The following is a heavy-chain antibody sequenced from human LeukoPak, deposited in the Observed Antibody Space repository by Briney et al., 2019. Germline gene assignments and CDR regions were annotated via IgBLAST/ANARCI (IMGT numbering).Heavy chain of an antibody. J-gene: IGHJ2*01. CDR1: GFTFRDNY. Sequence: PGRSLRLSCAASGFTFRDNYMSWVRQAPGKGLEWVSLIHSGGNTLYPDSVRGRFTISRDDSKNTLSLQMNSLRAEDTAVYYCARAVTTGYFDLWGRGTLVTVSS. D-gene: IGHD4-11*01. CDR3: ARAVTTGYFDL. V-gene: IGHV3-66*01. CDR2: IHSGGNT.